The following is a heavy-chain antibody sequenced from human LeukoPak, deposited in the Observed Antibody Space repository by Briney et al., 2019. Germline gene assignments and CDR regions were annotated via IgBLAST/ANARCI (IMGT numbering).Heavy chain of an antibody. CDR1: GFTVSSNY. CDR3: ASGYCSSTSCYTDAFDI. J-gene: IGHJ3*02. D-gene: IGHD2-2*02. Sequence: PGGSLRLSCAASGFTVSSNYMSWVRQAPGKGLEWVSVIYSGGSTCYADSVKGRFTISRDNSKNTLYLQMNSLRAEDTAVYYCASGYCSSTSCYTDAFDIWGQGTMVTVSS. V-gene: IGHV3-66*02. CDR2: IYSGGST.